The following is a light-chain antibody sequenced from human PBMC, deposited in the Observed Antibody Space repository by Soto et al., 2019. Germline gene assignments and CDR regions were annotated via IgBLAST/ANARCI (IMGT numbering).Light chain of an antibody. Sequence: DVVMTQSPLSLPVTLGQPASISCRSSQSLVYSDGNTYLNWFQQRPGQSPSRLIYKVSKRETGLPDRFIGSGSTSEFTLEISRVEGEDVRVCYCMRGGHWPPTFGQGTKVDLK. CDR3: MRGGHWPPT. CDR1: QSLVYSDGNTY. V-gene: IGKV2-30*01. J-gene: IGKJ1*01. CDR2: KVS.